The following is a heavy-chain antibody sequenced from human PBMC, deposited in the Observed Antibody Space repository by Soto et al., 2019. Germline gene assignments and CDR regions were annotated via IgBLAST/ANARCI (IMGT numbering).Heavy chain of an antibody. CDR1: GFTFSTYW. Sequence: SLRLSCAASGFTFSTYWMSWVRQAPGKGLEWVANIKPDGSEKWYVDSVKGRFTISRDNAKNSLYLQMISLRVEDTAMYYXXXXXXXXXXXXXXXAXXISGQGXIVTVSS. CDR2: IKPDGSEK. V-gene: IGHV3-7*02. CDR3: XXXXXXXXXXXXXXAXXI. J-gene: IGHJ3*02.